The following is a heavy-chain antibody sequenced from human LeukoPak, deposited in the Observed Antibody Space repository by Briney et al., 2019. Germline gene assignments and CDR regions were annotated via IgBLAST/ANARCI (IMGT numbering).Heavy chain of an antibody. J-gene: IGHJ4*02. CDR3: ARVVYGDSSKDFDY. CDR1: GGSISSTVYY. V-gene: IGHV4-39*07. D-gene: IGHD4-17*01. CDR2: ISYTGST. Sequence: SETLSLTCTVSGGSISSTVYYWGWIRQPPGKGLEWIGAISYTGSTSYNPSLKSRVIISADTSKNQFSLKLNSVTAADTAVYYCARVVYGDSSKDFDYWGQGTLVTVSS.